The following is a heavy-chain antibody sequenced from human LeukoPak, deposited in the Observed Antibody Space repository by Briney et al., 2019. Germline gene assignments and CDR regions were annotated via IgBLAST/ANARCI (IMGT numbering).Heavy chain of an antibody. CDR2: ISDDGSNK. V-gene: IGHV3-30*04. CDR1: GFTFSSYA. D-gene: IGHD1-26*01. Sequence: PGGSLRLSCAASGFTFSSYAMHWVRQAPGKGLEWVAVISDDGSNKHYADSVRGRFTISRDNSKNTLSLQMNSLRGEDTAFYYCAKDSVSGSFYGYFDYWGQGTLVTVSS. CDR3: AKDSVSGSFYGYFDY. J-gene: IGHJ4*02.